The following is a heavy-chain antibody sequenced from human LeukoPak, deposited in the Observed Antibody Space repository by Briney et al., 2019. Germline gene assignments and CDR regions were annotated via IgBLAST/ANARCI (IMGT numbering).Heavy chain of an antibody. J-gene: IGHJ2*01. D-gene: IGHD1-26*01. CDR1: GGSISSGGSISSSSYY. Sequence: SETLSLTCTVSGGSISSGGSISSSSYYWGWIRQPPGKGLEWIGSIYYSGSTYYNPSLKSRVTISVDTSKNQFSLKLSSVTAADTAVYYCARHCSGSYASGFDLWGRGTPVTVSS. V-gene: IGHV4-39*01. CDR2: IYYSGST. CDR3: ARHCSGSYASGFDL.